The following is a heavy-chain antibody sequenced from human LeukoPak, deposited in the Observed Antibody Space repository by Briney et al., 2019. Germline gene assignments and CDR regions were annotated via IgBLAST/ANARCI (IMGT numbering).Heavy chain of an antibody. CDR3: ARESDVLRYFDWPRAAFDI. CDR2: IYTSGST. V-gene: IGHV4-61*02. CDR1: GGSISSGSYY. D-gene: IGHD3-9*01. J-gene: IGHJ3*02. Sequence: SETLSLTCTVSGGSISSGSYYWSWIRQPAGKGLEWIGRIYTSGSTNYNPSLKSRVTISVDTSKNQFSLKLSSVTAADTAVYYCARESDVLRYFDWPRAAFDIWGQGTMVTVSS.